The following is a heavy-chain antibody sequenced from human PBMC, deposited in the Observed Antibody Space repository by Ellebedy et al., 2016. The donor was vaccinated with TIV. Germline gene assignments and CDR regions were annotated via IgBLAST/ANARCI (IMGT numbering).Heavy chain of an antibody. Sequence: AASVKVSCKASGYTFTSYYMHWVRQAPGQGLEWMGIINPSGGSTSYAQKFQGRVNITRDTSASTAYMELSSLRSEDTAVYYCARDTKSSGYYPRTYNWFDPWGQGALISVSS. CDR1: GYTFTSYY. J-gene: IGHJ5*02. CDR2: INPSGGST. V-gene: IGHV1-46*01. D-gene: IGHD3-22*01. CDR3: ARDTKSSGYYPRTYNWFDP.